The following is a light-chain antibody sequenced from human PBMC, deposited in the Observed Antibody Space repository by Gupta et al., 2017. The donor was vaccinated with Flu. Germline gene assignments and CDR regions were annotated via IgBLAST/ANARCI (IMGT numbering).Light chain of an antibody. Sequence: SSSKVGNNYVSWYQKLPGAVPKLLIYENNKRPSGIPDRFSGSKSGTSAALGITGLQTGDEADYYCGTWDGSLSTDVFGTGTKVTVL. J-gene: IGLJ1*01. V-gene: IGLV1-51*02. CDR2: ENN. CDR1: SSKVGNNY. CDR3: GTWDGSLSTDV.